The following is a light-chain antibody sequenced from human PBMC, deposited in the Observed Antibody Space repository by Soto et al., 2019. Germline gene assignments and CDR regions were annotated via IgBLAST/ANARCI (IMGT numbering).Light chain of an antibody. CDR1: SSDVGGYRY. Sequence: QSVLTQPASVSGSPGQSITISCTGTSSDVGGYRYVSWFQQHPGKAPKVVIYEVSNRPSGVSNRFYGSKSGNTASLTISALQAEDEADYYCSSYRSGDIPSVFGTGTKGTVL. CDR3: SSYRSGDIPSV. J-gene: IGLJ1*01. V-gene: IGLV2-14*01. CDR2: EVS.